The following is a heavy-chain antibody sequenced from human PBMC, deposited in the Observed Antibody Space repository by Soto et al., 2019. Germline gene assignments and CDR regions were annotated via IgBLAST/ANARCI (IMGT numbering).Heavy chain of an antibody. CDR1: GGCISSGGYS. V-gene: IGHV4-30-2*01. CDR3: ARDSSGYYGFDY. D-gene: IGHD3-22*01. CDR2: IYHSGST. Sequence: SETLSLTCAVSGGCISSGGYSWSCIRQPPGKGLEWIGYIYHSGSTYYNPSLKSRVTISVDTSKNQVVLTMTNVDPVDTATYYCARDSSGYYGFDYWGQGALVTVSS. J-gene: IGHJ4*02.